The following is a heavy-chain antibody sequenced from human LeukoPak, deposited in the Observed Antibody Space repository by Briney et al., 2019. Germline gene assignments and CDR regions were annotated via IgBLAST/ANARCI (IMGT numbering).Heavy chain of an antibody. CDR3: TSGSGWYSPDY. Sequence: GGSLKLSCAASGFTFSGSVMHWVRQASGKGLEWVGRITSKPNSYATVYAASVEGRFTISSDESKNTAYLQMNSLKTEDTAVYYCTSGSGWYSPDYWGQGTLVTVSS. V-gene: IGHV3-73*01. J-gene: IGHJ4*02. D-gene: IGHD6-19*01. CDR2: ITSKPNSYAT. CDR1: GFTFSGSV.